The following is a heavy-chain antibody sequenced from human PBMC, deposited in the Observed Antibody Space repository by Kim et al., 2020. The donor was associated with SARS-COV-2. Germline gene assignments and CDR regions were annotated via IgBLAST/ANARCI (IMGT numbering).Heavy chain of an antibody. CDR3: ARDRYYYDSSGYPHY. V-gene: IGHV1-46*01. J-gene: IGHJ4*02. D-gene: IGHD3-22*01. Sequence: ASVKVSCKASGYTFTSYYMHWVRQAPGQGLEWMGIINPSGGSTSYAQKFQGRVTMTRDTSTSTVYMELSSLRSEDTAVYYCARDRYYYDSSGYPHYWGQGTLVTVSS. CDR2: INPSGGST. CDR1: GYTFTSYY.